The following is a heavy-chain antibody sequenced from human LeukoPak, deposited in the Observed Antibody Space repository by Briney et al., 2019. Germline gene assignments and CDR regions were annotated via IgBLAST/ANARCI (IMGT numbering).Heavy chain of an antibody. Sequence: GASVKVSCKASGGTFSSYAISWVRQASGQGLEWMGGIIPIFGTANYAQKFQGRVTITADKSTSTAYMELSSLRSEDTAVYHCARAGVVPAAGAFDIWGQGTMVTVSS. CDR3: ARAGVVPAAGAFDI. CDR1: GGTFSSYA. CDR2: IIPIFGTA. D-gene: IGHD2-2*01. V-gene: IGHV1-69*06. J-gene: IGHJ3*02.